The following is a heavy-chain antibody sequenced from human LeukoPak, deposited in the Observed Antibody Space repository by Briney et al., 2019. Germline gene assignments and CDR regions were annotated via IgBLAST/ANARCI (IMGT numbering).Heavy chain of an antibody. D-gene: IGHD3-16*01. CDR3: ARTSHESVLYWFDP. Sequence: ASVKVSCKASGYTFTSYGISWVRQAPGQGLEWMGWISAYNGNTNYAQKLQSRVTMTTDTSTSTAYMELRSLRSDDTAVYYCARTSHESVLYWFDPWGQGTLVNVSS. CDR1: GYTFTSYG. V-gene: IGHV1-18*01. J-gene: IGHJ5*02. CDR2: ISAYNGNT.